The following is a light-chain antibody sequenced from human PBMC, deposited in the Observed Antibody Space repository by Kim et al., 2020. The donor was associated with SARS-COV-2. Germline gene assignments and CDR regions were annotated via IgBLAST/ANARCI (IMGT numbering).Light chain of an antibody. J-gene: IGKJ1*01. CDR3: QQYSSSPAT. V-gene: IGKV3-20*01. Sequence: SPGERPTLSCRASQRGSSNYLAWYQQKPGQAPRLLIYGASSRATGIPDRFSGSGSGTDFTLTITRLEPEDFAVYYCQQYSSSPATFGQGTKVDIK. CDR2: GAS. CDR1: QRGSSNY.